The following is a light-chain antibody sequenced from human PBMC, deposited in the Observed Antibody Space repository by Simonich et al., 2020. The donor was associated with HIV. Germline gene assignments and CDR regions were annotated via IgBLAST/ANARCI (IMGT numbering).Light chain of an antibody. CDR3: QQYNSYWT. CDR1: QNVLYSSNNKNY. V-gene: IGKV4-1*01. Sequence: DIVMTQSPDSLAVSLGERATINCKSSQNVLYSSNNKNYLAWYQQKPGQPPKLLIYWASTRESGVPDRFSGSGSGTDFTLTISSLQPDDFATYYCQQYNSYWTFGQGTRVEIK. CDR2: WAS. J-gene: IGKJ1*01.